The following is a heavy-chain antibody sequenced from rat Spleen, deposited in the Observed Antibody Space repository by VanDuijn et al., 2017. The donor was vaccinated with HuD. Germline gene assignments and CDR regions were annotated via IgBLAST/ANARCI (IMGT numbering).Heavy chain of an antibody. D-gene: IGHD1-4*01. CDR1: GYSITSNY. V-gene: IGHV3-1*01. J-gene: IGHJ2*01. CDR2: ISYSGST. Sequence: EVQLQESGPGLVKPSQSLSLTCSVTGYSITSNYWGWIRKFPGNKMEWMGYISYSGSTSYNPSLKSRISITRDTSKNQFFLQLNSVTTEDTATYYCARNPGLTTRAQLGSFFDYWGQGVMVTVSS. CDR3: ARNPGLTTRAQLGSFFDY.